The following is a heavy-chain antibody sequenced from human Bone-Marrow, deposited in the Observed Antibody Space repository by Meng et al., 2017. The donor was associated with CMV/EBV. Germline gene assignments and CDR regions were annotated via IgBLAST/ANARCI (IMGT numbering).Heavy chain of an antibody. CDR2: IYYSGST. V-gene: IGHV4-59*01. Sequence: SETLSLTCTVSGGSISSYYWSWIRQPPGKGLEWIGYIYYSGSTNYNPSLKSRVTISVDTSKNQFSRKLSFVTAADTAVYYCAKSVNYDFWSGSPVGGFDYWGQGTLVTVSS. CDR3: AKSVNYDFWSGSPVGGFDY. D-gene: IGHD3-3*01. CDR1: GGSISSYY. J-gene: IGHJ4*02.